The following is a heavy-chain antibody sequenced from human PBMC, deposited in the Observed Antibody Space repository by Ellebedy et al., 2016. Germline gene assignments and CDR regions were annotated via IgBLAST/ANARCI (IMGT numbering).Heavy chain of an antibody. CDR3: VREEWRAFDV. V-gene: IGHV3-69-1*01. Sequence: GGSLRLXXAASGFTFSDYYMSWVRQAPGKGLEWVSSISESSRTISYADSVTGRFTISRDNARNSLYLQMNSLRAEDTAVYYCVREEWRAFDVWGQGTMVTVSS. CDR2: ISESSRTI. J-gene: IGHJ3*01. D-gene: IGHD3-3*01. CDR1: GFTFSDYY.